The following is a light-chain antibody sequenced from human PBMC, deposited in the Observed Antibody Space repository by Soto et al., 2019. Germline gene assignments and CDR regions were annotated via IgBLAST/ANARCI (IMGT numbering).Light chain of an antibody. CDR3: QSYDTSLSVV. Sequence: QSVLTQPPSVSGAPGQRVTISCTGSSSNIGAGYDVHWYQQLPGTAPKLLIYANNNRPSGVPDRFSGSKSGTSASLAITGLQAKDEADYYCQSYDTSLSVVFGGGTKLTVL. CDR1: SSNIGAGYD. V-gene: IGLV1-40*01. CDR2: ANN. J-gene: IGLJ2*01.